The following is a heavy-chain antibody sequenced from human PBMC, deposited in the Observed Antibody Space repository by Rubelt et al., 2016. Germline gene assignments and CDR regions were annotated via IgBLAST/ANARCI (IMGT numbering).Heavy chain of an antibody. V-gene: IGHV3-7*05. CDR1: GFTFSGYW. D-gene: IGHD5-24*01. J-gene: IGHJ4*02. CDR3: MSNDQMATTHD. CDR2: IKADGSEK. Sequence: EVQLVESGGGLVQPGGSLRLSCAASGFTFSGYWMTWVRQAPGKGLEWVANIKADGSEKYYVESVMGRFTFSRDNAKNSLYLQMNSLRAEDTAVYYCMSNDQMATTHDWGQGTLVTVSS.